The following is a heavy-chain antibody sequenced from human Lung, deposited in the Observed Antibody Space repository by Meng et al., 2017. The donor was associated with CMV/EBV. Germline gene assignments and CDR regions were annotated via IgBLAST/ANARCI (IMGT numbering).Heavy chain of an antibody. D-gene: IGHD2-15*01. CDR1: GYTFTSYG. J-gene: IGHJ3*02. Sequence: SXXVSWKASGYTFTSYGSSWVRQAPGQGLEWMGWISAYSGNTNYAQKLQGRVTMTTDTTTSTAYMELRSLRSNGTSVYYCASGSWVGAFDIWGQGTMVTVSS. CDR3: ASGSWVGAFDI. CDR2: ISAYSGNT. V-gene: IGHV1-18*01.